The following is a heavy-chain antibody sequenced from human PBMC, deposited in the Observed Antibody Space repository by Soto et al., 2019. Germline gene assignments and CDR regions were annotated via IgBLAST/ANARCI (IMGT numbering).Heavy chain of an antibody. D-gene: IGHD2-15*01. J-gene: IGHJ4*02. CDR1: GYTFTSYG. Sequence: QVQLVQSGAEVKKPGASVKVSCKASGYTFTSYGISWVRQAPGQGLEWMGWISAYNGNTNYAQKPQGRVIKTTDKSTSTAYMELRGLRSEETAVYYCARDYYLGYCSGGSCYQYSFDYWGQGTLVTVSS. CDR2: ISAYNGNT. CDR3: ARDYYLGYCSGGSCYQYSFDY. V-gene: IGHV1-18*01.